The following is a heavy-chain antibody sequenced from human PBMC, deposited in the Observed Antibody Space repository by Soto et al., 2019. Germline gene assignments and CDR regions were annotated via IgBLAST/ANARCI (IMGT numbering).Heavy chain of an antibody. D-gene: IGHD3-9*01. CDR1: GGSFSGYY. CDR2: INHSGST. J-gene: IGHJ4*02. Sequence: SETLSLTCAVYGGSFSGYYWSWIRQPPGKGLEWIGEINHSGSTNYNPSLKSRVTISVDTSKNQFSLKLSSVTAADTAVYYCAREPESDYDILTGYLSAGNFDYWGQGTLVTVSS. CDR3: AREPESDYDILTGYLSAGNFDY. V-gene: IGHV4-34*01.